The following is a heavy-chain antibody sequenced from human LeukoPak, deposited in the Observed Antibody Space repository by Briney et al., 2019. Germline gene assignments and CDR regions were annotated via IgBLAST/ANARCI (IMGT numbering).Heavy chain of an antibody. CDR3: ARGHCSSTSCYTIDLSGYYSMDV. J-gene: IGHJ6*02. CDR2: IIPILGIA. CDR1: GGTFSSYA. Sequence: ASVKVSCKASGGTFSSYAISWVRQAPGQGLEWMGRIIPILGIASYAQKFQGRVTITADKSTSTAYMELSSLRSEDTAVYYCARGHCSSTSCYTIDLSGYYSMDVWGQGTTVTVSS. V-gene: IGHV1-69*04. D-gene: IGHD2-2*02.